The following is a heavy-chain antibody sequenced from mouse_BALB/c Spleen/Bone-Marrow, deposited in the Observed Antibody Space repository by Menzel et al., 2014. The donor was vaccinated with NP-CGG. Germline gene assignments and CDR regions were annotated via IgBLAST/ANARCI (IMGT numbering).Heavy chain of an antibody. Sequence: VHVKQSGAELVKPGASVKLSCTASGFNIKDTYMHWVRQRPEQGLEWIGRIDPANGNIKYDPKFQGKATITADTSSNTAHLQLSSLTSEDTAVYYCAPYYYGRWFANWGQGTLVTVSA. D-gene: IGHD1-1*01. CDR2: IDPANGNI. CDR3: APYYYGRWFAN. J-gene: IGHJ3*01. V-gene: IGHV14-3*02. CDR1: GFNIKDTY.